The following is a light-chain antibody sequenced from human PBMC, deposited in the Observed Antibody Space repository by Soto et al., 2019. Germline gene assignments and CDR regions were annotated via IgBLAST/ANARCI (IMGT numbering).Light chain of an antibody. V-gene: IGKV1-9*01. CDR3: QQLKSYPLT. CDR2: VAS. CDR1: QSIGRF. J-gene: IGKJ4*01. Sequence: IQMTQSPSSLSASVGDRVTITCRASQSIGRFLNWHQQKPGKAPNVLINVASTLRSGVPSRFSGSGSGTEFALTISSLQPEDSATYYCQQLKSYPLTFGGGTKVDIK.